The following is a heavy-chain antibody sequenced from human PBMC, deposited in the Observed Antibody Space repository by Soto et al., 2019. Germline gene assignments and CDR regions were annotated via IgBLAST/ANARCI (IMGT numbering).Heavy chain of an antibody. CDR3: VSPHSESSNAFDL. CDR1: GFSFSHYA. J-gene: IGHJ5*02. CDR2: ISYDGENQ. Sequence: PGGSLRLSCAASGFSFSHYAMHWVPQPPGKGLEWVALISYDGENQYFTDSVRGRFTISRDNSKTAEYLEMNDLRLDDTATYYCVSPHSESSNAFDLWGQGTLVTVSS. D-gene: IGHD3-10*01. V-gene: IGHV3-30*04.